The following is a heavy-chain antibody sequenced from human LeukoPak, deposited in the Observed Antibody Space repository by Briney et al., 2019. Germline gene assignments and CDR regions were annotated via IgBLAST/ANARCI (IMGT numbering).Heavy chain of an antibody. CDR2: LSSSSTYI. V-gene: IGHV3-21*01. CDR1: GFTFSSYS. CDR3: AREGIAAAGYFDY. D-gene: IGHD6-13*01. J-gene: IGHJ4*02. Sequence: GGSLRLSCAASGFTFSSYSVNWVRQAPGKGLQWVSSLSSSSTYIYYADSVKGRFTVSRDNAKDSVYLEMNGLRAEDTAVYYCAREGIAAAGYFDYWGQGILVTVSS.